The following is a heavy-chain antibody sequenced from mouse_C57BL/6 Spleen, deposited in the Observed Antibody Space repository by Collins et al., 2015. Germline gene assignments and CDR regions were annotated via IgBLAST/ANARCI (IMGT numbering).Heavy chain of an antibody. V-gene: IGHV3-6*01. CDR2: ISYDGSN. J-gene: IGHJ1*03. D-gene: IGHD2-4*01. CDR3: ASRDDYDEWYFDV. Sequence: DVQLQESGPGLVKPSQSLSLTCSVTGYSITSGYYWNWIRQFPGNKLEWMGYISYDGSNNYNPSLKNRISITRDTSKNQFFLKLNSVTTEDTATYYCASRDDYDEWYFDVWGTGTTVTVSS. CDR1: GYSITSGYY.